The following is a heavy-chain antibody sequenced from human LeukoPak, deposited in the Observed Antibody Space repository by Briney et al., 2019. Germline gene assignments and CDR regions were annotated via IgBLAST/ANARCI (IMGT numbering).Heavy chain of an antibody. V-gene: IGHV1-8*01. D-gene: IGHD3-22*01. Sequence: ASVKVSCKASGYTFTSYDINWVRQATGQGLEWMGWINPNSVNTGYAPKFQGRVTMTRNTSISTAYMELSSLRSEDTAVYYCATDSSGYHDAFDIWGQGTMVTVSS. CDR2: INPNSVNT. CDR1: GYTFTSYD. J-gene: IGHJ3*02. CDR3: ATDSSGYHDAFDI.